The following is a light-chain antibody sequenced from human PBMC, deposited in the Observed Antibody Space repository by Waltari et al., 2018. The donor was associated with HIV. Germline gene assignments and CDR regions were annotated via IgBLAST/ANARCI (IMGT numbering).Light chain of an antibody. Sequence: QSVLTQPPSVSEAPRQRVTISCSGSSSNIGNNAVNWYQQVPGKAPKLLIYYDDLLPSGVSDRFAGSKSGTSASRAISGLQSEDEADYYCAAWDDNLNGYVFGTGTKVTVL. CDR1: SSNIGNNA. J-gene: IGLJ1*01. V-gene: IGLV1-36*01. CDR3: AAWDDNLNGYV. CDR2: YDD.